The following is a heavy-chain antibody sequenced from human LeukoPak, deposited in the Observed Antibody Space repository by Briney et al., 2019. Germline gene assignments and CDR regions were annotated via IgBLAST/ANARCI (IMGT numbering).Heavy chain of an antibody. CDR2: MNPNSGNT. CDR3: ARAWGVGATWFYYYYGMDV. J-gene: IGHJ6*02. CDR1: GYTFTSYD. V-gene: IGHV1-8*01. D-gene: IGHD1-26*01. Sequence: ASVKVSCEASGYTFTSYDINWVRQATGQGLEWMGWMNPNSGNTGYAQKFQGRVTMTRNTSISTAYMELSSLRSEDTAVYYCARAWGVGATWFYYYYGMDVWGQGTTVTVSS.